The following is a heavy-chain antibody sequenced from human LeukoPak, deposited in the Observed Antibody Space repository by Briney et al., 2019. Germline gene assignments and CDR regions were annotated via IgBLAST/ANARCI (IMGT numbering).Heavy chain of an antibody. CDR3: ARRALSFDY. V-gene: IGHV3-48*03. CDR2: ISGDSDSI. CDR1: GFSFSSYE. Sequence: RGSPRLSCAVFGFSFSSYEMNWVRQAPGKGLEWVSRISGDSDSIYYADSVKGRFTISRDNAKNSLFLQMNSLRAEDTAVYYCARRALSFDYWGQGTL. J-gene: IGHJ4*02.